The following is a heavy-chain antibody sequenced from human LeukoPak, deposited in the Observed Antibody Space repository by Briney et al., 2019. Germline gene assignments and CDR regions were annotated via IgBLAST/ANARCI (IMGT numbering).Heavy chain of an antibody. D-gene: IGHD3-3*01. J-gene: IGHJ4*02. CDR3: AARDFWSGYYIGY. Sequence: GGSLRLSCAASGFTFSSYAMSWVRQAPGKGLEWVSAISGSGGSTYYADSVKGRFTISRDNSKNTLYLQMNSLRAEDTAVYYCAARDFWSGYYIGYWGQGTLVTVSS. V-gene: IGHV3-23*01. CDR1: GFTFSSYA. CDR2: ISGSGGST.